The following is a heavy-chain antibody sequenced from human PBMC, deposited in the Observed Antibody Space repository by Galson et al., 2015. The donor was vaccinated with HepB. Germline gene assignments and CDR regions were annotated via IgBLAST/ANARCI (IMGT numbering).Heavy chain of an antibody. CDR2: INPSGAGK. Sequence: SVKVSCKASGYPFSKYFMHWVRQAPGRGLEWVGLINPSGAGKAYAQKFQGRVTMTSDTSTSTVYMELNSLRSEDTAVYYCAREGVVGGYCTGGTCYPSNKWFDPWGQGTLVTVYS. CDR3: AREGVVGGYCTGGTCYPSNKWFDP. J-gene: IGHJ5*02. V-gene: IGHV1-46*01. D-gene: IGHD2-8*02. CDR1: GYPFSKYF.